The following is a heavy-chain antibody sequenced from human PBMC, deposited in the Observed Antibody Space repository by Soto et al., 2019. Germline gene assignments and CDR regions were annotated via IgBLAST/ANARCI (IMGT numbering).Heavy chain of an antibody. J-gene: IGHJ4*02. Sequence: EVQRVESGGGLVQPGGSLRLSCAASGFTFSSYWMSWVRQAPGKGLEWVANIKQDGSEKYYVDSVKGRFTISRDNAKNSLYLQMNSLRAEDTAVYYCARVRYCSSTSCYSNDYWGQGTLVTVSS. D-gene: IGHD2-2*01. CDR1: GFTFSSYW. CDR2: IKQDGSEK. V-gene: IGHV3-7*01. CDR3: ARVRYCSSTSCYSNDY.